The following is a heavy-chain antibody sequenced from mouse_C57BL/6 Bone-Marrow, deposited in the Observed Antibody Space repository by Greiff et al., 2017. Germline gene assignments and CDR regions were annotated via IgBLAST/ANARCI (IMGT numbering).Heavy chain of an antibody. V-gene: IGHV1-76*01. J-gene: IGHJ1*03. CDR1: GYTFTDYY. CDR2: IYPGSGNT. CDR3: ARGLTGTYFDV. D-gene: IGHD4-1*01. Sequence: QVQLQQSGAELVRPGASVKLSCKASGYTFTDYYINWVKQRPGQGLEWIARIYPGSGNTYYNEKFKGQATLTAEKSSSTAYMQLSSLTSEDSAVYFGARGLTGTYFDVWGTGTTGTVSS.